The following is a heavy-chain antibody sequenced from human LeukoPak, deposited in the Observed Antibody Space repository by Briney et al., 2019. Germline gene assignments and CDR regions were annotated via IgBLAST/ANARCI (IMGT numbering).Heavy chain of an antibody. CDR3: ARNGGLHRGWFDP. V-gene: IGHV4-31*03. CDR1: GGSISSGGYY. D-gene: IGHD4-23*01. J-gene: IGHJ5*02. CDR2: IYYSGST. Sequence: SETLSLTCTVSGGSISSGGYYWSWIRQHPGKGLEWIGYIYYSGSTYYNPSLKSRVTISVDTSKNQFSLKLSSVTAADTAVYYCARNGGLHRGWFDPWGQGTLVTVSS.